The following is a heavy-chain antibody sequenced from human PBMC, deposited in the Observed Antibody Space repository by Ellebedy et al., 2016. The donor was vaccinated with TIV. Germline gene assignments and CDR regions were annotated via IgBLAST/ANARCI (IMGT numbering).Heavy chain of an antibody. CDR2: IYDTGAT. J-gene: IGHJ4*01. CDR3: ARQGDFYASGNFPYFDS. V-gene: IGHV4-39*01. CDR1: GDSITRSNSH. D-gene: IGHD2/OR15-2a*01. Sequence: SETLSLTCSVSGDSITRSNSHWAWIRQSPGRGLEWIGLIYDTGATYSNPSLRGRITMSRDTSINQFSLRLTSVTAADTAVYYCARQGDFYASGNFPYFDSWGHGTVVTVS.